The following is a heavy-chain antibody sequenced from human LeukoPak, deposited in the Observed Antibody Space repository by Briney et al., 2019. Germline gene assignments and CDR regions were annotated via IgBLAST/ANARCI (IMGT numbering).Heavy chain of an antibody. CDR2: IYTSGST. J-gene: IGHJ4*02. CDR3: ARDTAMAPDYYFDY. CDR1: GGSISSYY. Sequence: PSETLPLTCTVSGGSISSYYWSWIRQPAGKGLEWIGRIYTSGSTNYNPSLKSRVTMSVDTSKNQFSLKLSSVTAADTAVYYCARDTAMAPDYYFDYWGQGTLVTVSS. V-gene: IGHV4-4*07. D-gene: IGHD5-18*01.